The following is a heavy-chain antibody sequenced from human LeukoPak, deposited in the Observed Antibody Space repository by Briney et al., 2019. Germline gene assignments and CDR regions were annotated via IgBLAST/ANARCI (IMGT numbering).Heavy chain of an antibody. D-gene: IGHD1-20*01. CDR3: VQNIPGAVEH. CDR1: GGSISSSSYY. J-gene: IGHJ1*01. Sequence: KASETLSLTCTVSGGSISSSSYYWGWLRQPPGKGLECIGNIYPSGATYYNPSLKSRVTISLDTSKSQFSLRLSSVTAADTAVYYCVQNIPGAVEHWGQGTLVTVSS. CDR2: IYPSGAT. V-gene: IGHV4-39*01.